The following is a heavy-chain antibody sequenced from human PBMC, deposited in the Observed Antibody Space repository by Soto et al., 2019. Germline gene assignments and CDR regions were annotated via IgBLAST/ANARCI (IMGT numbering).Heavy chain of an antibody. D-gene: IGHD3-22*01. Sequence: GGSLRLSCAVSGFTFSSYSMNWVRQSPGKGLERVSSISSSDSTIYYADSVKGRFTISRDNAQNSLYLHMNSLRAEDTAVYYCARDSPDYYYDSSGYPDYWGQGTLVTVSS. V-gene: IGHV3-48*04. CDR1: GFTFSSYS. CDR2: ISSSDSTI. J-gene: IGHJ4*02. CDR3: ARDSPDYYYDSSGYPDY.